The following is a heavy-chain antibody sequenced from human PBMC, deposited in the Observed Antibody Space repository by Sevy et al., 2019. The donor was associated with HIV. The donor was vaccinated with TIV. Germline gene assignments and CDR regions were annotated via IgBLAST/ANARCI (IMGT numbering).Heavy chain of an antibody. CDR2: ISSSSSYI. D-gene: IGHD3-22*01. Sequence: GGSLRLSCAASGFTFSSYSMNWVRQPPGKGLEWVSSISSSSSYIYYEDSVKGRFTIHRDMAKNSLYLQMMSLRAEDAAVYYCASAWDSSAAFDIWGQGTMVTVSS. CDR3: ASAWDSSAAFDI. V-gene: IGHV3-21*01. CDR1: GFTFSSYS. J-gene: IGHJ3*02.